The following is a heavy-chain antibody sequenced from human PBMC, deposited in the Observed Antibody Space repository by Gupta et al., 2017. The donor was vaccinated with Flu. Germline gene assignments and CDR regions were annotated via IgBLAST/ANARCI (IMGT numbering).Heavy chain of an antibody. CDR2: INSDGSST. CDR3: ASLPYYDTSAYDY. V-gene: IGHV3-74*01. Sequence: EVQLVESGGGLVQPGGSLRLSCAASGFTFSSYWMHWVRQAPGKGLVWVSRINSDGSSTNYADSVKGRFTISRDNAKNTLYLQMNSLRAEDTAVYYCASLPYYDTSAYDYWGQGTLVTVSS. D-gene: IGHD3-22*01. CDR1: GFTFSSYW. J-gene: IGHJ4*02.